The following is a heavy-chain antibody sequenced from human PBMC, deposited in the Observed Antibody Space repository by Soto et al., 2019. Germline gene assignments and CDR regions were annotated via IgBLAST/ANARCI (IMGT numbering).Heavy chain of an antibody. CDR2: IYYSGST. CDR3: VRAGFTMVRGVGWFDP. J-gene: IGHJ5*02. Sequence: SETLSLTCTVSGGSISSGGYYWSWIRQHPGKGLELIGFIYYSGSTYYNPSLKSRVTISVDTSKNQFSLKLSSVTAADTAVYYCVRAGFTMVRGVGWFDPWGQGTLVTVSS. CDR1: GGSISSGGYY. D-gene: IGHD3-10*01. V-gene: IGHV4-31*03.